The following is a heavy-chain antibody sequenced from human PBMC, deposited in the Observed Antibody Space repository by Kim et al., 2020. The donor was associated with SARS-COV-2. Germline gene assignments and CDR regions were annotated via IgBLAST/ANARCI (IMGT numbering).Heavy chain of an antibody. Sequence: GGSLRLSCAASGFTFSSYWMSWVRQAPGKGLEWVANIKKDGSEKYYVDSVKGRFTISRDNAKNSLYLQMNSLRAEDTAVYYCARVMGRSRLMSGYFELWGRGALVTVSS. CDR2: IKKDGSEK. CDR1: GFTFSSYW. CDR3: ARVMGRSRLMSGYFEL. V-gene: IGHV3-7*01. J-gene: IGHJ2*01. D-gene: IGHD3-10*01.